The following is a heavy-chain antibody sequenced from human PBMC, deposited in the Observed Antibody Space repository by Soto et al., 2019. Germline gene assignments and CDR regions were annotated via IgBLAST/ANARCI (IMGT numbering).Heavy chain of an antibody. D-gene: IGHD3-22*01. CDR1: GDTFSDYA. Sequence: QVQLVQSWTEVKMPGSSVKVSCKASGDTFSDYAITWVRQAPGQGLEWMGGIIPISGTASYAQNFQDRVTIPADDSTSTAYMELRSLRSEDSAVYYCTGRRYFYDSGAYFFSGLDYWGQGTLVTVSS. J-gene: IGHJ4*02. CDR3: TGRRYFYDSGAYFFSGLDY. V-gene: IGHV1-69*01. CDR2: IIPISGTA.